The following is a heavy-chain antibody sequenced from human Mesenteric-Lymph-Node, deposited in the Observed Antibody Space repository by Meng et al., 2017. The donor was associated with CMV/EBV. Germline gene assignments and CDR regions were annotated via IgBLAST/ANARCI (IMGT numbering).Heavy chain of an antibody. CDR1: GFTFSSYA. V-gene: IGHV3-30-3*01. J-gene: IGHJ4*02. CDR3: SRENPLSPYYFDY. Sequence: GGSLRLSCAASGFTFSSYAMHWVRQAPGKGLEWVAVISYDGSNKYYADSVKSRFTISRDNSTNTQYLQMNSLRADDTAVYYCSRENPLSPYYFDYWGQGTLVTVSS. CDR2: ISYDGSNK.